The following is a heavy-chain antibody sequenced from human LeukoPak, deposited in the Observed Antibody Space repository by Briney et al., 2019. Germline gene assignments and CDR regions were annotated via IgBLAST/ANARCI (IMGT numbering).Heavy chain of an antibody. CDR3: ARVAYSTGSDI. V-gene: IGHV4-38-2*02. Sequence: SETLSLTCTVSGYSISSGYYWGWIRQPPGKGLEWIANIYHSGNTYSNPSLKSRLTISVDTSKNQFSLKLSSVTATDTAIYYCARVAYSTGSDIWGQGTMVTVSS. D-gene: IGHD2-8*02. CDR1: GYSISSGYY. CDR2: IYHSGNT. J-gene: IGHJ3*02.